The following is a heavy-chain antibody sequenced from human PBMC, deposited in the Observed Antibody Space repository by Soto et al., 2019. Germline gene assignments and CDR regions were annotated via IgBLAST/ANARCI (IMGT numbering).Heavy chain of an antibody. CDR1: GFNFNTYG. CDR3: ARDEGPVAARVSLDY. CDR2: IWYEGSNK. D-gene: IGHD6-6*01. V-gene: IGHV3-33*01. J-gene: IGHJ4*02. Sequence: QVQLVESGGGVVQPGGSLRLSCEASGFNFNTYGMHWVRQSPGKGLEWVAIIWYEGSNKNYADYVNGRFAISRDNSKNTMWLQMNNLRDEDTAVYYCARDEGPVAARVSLDYWGQGTLVTVSS.